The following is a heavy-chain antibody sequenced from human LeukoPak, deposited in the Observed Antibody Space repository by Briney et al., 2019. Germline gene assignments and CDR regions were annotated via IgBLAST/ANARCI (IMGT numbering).Heavy chain of an antibody. CDR2: IYYSGST. CDR3: ARYVPSLERQPTDPLNYFDY. D-gene: IGHD1-1*01. V-gene: IGHV4-31*11. Sequence: SETLPLTCAVYGGSFSGYYWSWIRQHPGKGLEWIGYIYYSGSTYYNPSLKSRVTISVDTSKNQFSLKLSSVTAADTAVYYCARYVPSLERQPTDPLNYFDYWGQGTLVTVSS. CDR1: GGSFSGYY. J-gene: IGHJ4*02.